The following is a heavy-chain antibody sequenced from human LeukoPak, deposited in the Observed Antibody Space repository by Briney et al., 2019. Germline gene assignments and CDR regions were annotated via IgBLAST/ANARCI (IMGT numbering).Heavy chain of an antibody. D-gene: IGHD6-13*01. V-gene: IGHV4-59*01. CDR1: GGSISSYY. J-gene: IGHJ6*02. CDR2: IYYSGST. CDR3: ARDSSSWTHYYYYGMDV. Sequence: SSETLSLTCTVSGGSISSYYWSWIRQPPGKGLEWIGYIYYSGSTNYNPSLKSRVTISVDTSKNQFSLKLSSVTAAGTAVYYCARDSSSWTHYYYYGMDVWGQGTTVTVSS.